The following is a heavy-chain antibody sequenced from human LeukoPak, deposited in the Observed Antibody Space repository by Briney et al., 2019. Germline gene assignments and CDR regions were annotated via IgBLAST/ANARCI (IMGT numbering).Heavy chain of an antibody. CDR1: GGSFSGYY. CDR2: INHSGST. V-gene: IGHV4-34*01. D-gene: IGHD2-2*02. Sequence: PETLSLTCAVYGGSFSGYYWSWIRQPPGKGLEWIGEINHSGSTNYNPSLKSRVTISVDTSKNQFSLKLSSVTAADTAVYYCASGNTLGYWGQGTLVTVSS. CDR3: ASGNTLGY. J-gene: IGHJ4*02.